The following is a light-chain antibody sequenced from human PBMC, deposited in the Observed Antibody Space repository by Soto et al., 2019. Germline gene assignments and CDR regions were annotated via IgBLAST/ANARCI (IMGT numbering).Light chain of an antibody. CDR2: DVS. Sequence: QSALTQPASVSGSPGQSITISCTGTSSDVGGYNYVSWYQQHPGKAPKFMIYDVSNRPSGVSNRFSGSKSGNTASLTISGLQAEYEADFYCSSYPASNSRQVVFGTGT. J-gene: IGLJ1*01. V-gene: IGLV2-14*01. CDR1: SSDVGGYNY. CDR3: SSYPASNSRQVV.